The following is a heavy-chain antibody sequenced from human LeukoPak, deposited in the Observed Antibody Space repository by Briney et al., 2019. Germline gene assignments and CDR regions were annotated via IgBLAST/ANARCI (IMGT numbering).Heavy chain of an antibody. CDR1: GGTFSSYD. V-gene: IGHV1-69*06. CDR3: AREYCSGGSCYSDSKMKNWFDP. Sequence: ASVKVSCKASGGTFSSYDISWVRQAPGQGLEWMGGIMPISGTANYAQKFQGRVTITADKPTNTAYMELSSLRSDDTAVYYCAREYCSGGSCYSDSKMKNWFDPWGQGTLVTVSS. J-gene: IGHJ5*02. D-gene: IGHD2-15*01. CDR2: IMPISGTA.